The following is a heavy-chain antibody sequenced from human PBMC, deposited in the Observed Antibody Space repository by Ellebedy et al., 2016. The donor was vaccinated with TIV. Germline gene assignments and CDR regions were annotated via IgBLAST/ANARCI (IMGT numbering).Heavy chain of an antibody. D-gene: IGHD6-13*01. V-gene: IGHV4-38-2*02. CDR1: GYSISSGYY. Sequence: SETLSLTCTVSGYSISSGYYWGWIRQPPGKGLEWIGYVYHSGITNYNPSLQSRVTLSLDTSKDQFSLRLSSVTAADTAVYYCAGVRDGSRPFDYWGQGTPVTVSS. CDR2: VYHSGIT. J-gene: IGHJ4*02. CDR3: AGVRDGSRPFDY.